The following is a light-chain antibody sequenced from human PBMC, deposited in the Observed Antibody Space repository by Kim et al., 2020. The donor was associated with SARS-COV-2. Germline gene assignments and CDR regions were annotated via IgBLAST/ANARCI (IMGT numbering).Light chain of an antibody. CDR2: GKD. J-gene: IGLJ2*01. CDR3: SSRDTTNSHVV. V-gene: IGLV3-19*01. Sequence: LGQTVKITCQGDSLKTAYATWYQQKPGQAPVLVLYGKDNRPSGIPDRFSGSSSSNTGSLTITGAQAEDEADYYCSSRDTTNSHVVFGGGTQLTVL. CDR1: SLKTAY.